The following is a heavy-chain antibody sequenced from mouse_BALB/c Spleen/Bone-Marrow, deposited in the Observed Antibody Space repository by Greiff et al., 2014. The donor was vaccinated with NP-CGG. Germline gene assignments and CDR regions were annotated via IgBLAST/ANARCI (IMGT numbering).Heavy chain of an antibody. CDR3: TTLARNNFDY. CDR2: IYPGNSDI. J-gene: IGHJ2*01. Sequence: EVQLQQSGTVLARPGAAVKMSCKASGYTFSNYWMHWVKQRPGQGLEWIGTIYPGNSDITYNQKFKGKAKLTAVTSTSTAYMELSSLTNEDSAVYYCTTLARNNFDYWGQGTTLTVSS. V-gene: IGHV1-5*01. CDR1: GYTFSNYW.